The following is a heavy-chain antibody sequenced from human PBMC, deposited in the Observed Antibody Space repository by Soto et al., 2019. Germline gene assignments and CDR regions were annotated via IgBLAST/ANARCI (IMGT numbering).Heavy chain of an antibody. CDR1: GGSVSSGSYY. CDR3: XXXXXXXXYSALRFDP. D-gene: IGHD4-4*01. CDR2: IYYSGST. Sequence: QVQLQESGPGLVKPSETLSLTCTVSGGSVSSGSYYWSXXRQPXGKGLEWIGYIYYSGSTNYNPSLKSRVTISVDTSKNQFXXXXXSVTAADTXXXXXXXXXXXXXYSALRFDPWGQGTLVTVSS. V-gene: IGHV4-61*01. J-gene: IGHJ5*02.